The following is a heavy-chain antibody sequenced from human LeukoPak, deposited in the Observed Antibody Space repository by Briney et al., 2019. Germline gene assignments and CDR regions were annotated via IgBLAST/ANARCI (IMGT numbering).Heavy chain of an antibody. V-gene: IGHV4-59*01. CDR1: GGSISSYY. CDR2: IYYSGST. CDR3: ARDRAWVRGVTVYYYGMDV. Sequence: SETLSLTCTVSGGSISSYYWSWIRQPPGKGLEWIGYIYYSGSTNYNPSLKSRVTISVDTSKNQFSLKPSSVTAADTAVYYCARDRAWVRGVTVYYYGMDVWGQGTTVTVSS. J-gene: IGHJ6*02. D-gene: IGHD3-10*01.